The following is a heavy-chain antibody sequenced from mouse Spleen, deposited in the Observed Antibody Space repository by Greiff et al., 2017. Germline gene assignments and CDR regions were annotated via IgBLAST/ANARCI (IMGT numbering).Heavy chain of an antibody. CDR3: TRFHYRLSSY. Sequence: QVQLQQSGAELVRPGASVTLSCKASGYTFTDYEMHWVKQTPVHGLEWIGAIDPETGGAAYNQKFKGKAILTADKSSSTAYMELRSLTSEDSAVYYCTRFHYRLSSYWGQGTLVTVSA. J-gene: IGHJ3*01. CDR1: GYTFTDYE. D-gene: IGHD2-14*01. V-gene: IGHV1-15*01. CDR2: IDPETGGA.